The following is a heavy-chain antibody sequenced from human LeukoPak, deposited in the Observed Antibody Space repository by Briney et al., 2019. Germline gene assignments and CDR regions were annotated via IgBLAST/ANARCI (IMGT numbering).Heavy chain of an antibody. V-gene: IGHV3-7*01. CDR2: IKQDGSEK. J-gene: IGHJ4*02. Sequence: PGGSLRLSCAASGFTFSSYWMSWVRQAPGKGLEWVANIKQDGSEKYYVDSVKGRFTISRDNAKNSLYLQMNSLRAEDTAVYYCARDQHDFWSGYWRDYWGQGTLVTVSS. D-gene: IGHD3-3*01. CDR1: GFTFSSYW. CDR3: ARDQHDFWSGYWRDY.